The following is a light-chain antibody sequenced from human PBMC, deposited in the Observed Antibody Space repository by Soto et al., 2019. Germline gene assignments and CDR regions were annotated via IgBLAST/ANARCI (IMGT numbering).Light chain of an antibody. CDR3: ASWDDSLNVVM. Sequence: QSALTQPASVSGSPGQSITISCTGISSDVGSYEIVSWYQQLPGKAPKVMIYEGSKRPSGVSNRFSGSKSGNTASLTISGLQAGEGANYYCASWDDSLNVVMFGGGTQLPVL. CDR1: SSDVGSYEI. CDR2: EGS. J-gene: IGLJ7*01. V-gene: IGLV2-23*01.